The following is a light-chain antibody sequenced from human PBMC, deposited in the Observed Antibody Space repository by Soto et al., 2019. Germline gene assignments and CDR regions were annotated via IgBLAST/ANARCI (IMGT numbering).Light chain of an antibody. CDR3: LQYWDYSWT. J-gene: IGKJ1*01. V-gene: IGKV1-17*01. Sequence: IQMTQSPSSLSASLGDRVTITCRASQVIGSSFIGWYQQKVGRPPKRLIYATSTLQSGVPSRFSGSGYGTEFTLTISSLQPEDFATYYCLQYWDYSWTFGQGTKVDIK. CDR1: QVIGSS. CDR2: ATS.